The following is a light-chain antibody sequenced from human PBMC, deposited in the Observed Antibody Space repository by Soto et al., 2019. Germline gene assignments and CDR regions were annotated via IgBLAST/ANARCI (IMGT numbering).Light chain of an antibody. Sequence: EIVLTQSPATLALSPGERATLSCRASQSVSSYLAWYQQKPGQAPRLLIYGASNRATGIPDRFSGSGSGTDFTLTIRRLEPEDLAVYYCQQYGSSGTFGQGTKVDIK. CDR2: GAS. J-gene: IGKJ1*01. CDR3: QQYGSSGT. CDR1: QSVSSY. V-gene: IGKV3-20*01.